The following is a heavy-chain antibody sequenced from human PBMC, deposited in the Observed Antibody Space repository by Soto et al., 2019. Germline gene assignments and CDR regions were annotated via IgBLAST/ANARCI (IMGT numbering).Heavy chain of an antibody. CDR1: GGSISSSSYY. Sequence: SETLSLTCTVSGGSISSSSYYWGWIRQPPGKGLEWIGSIYYSGSTYYNPSLKSRVTISVDTSKNQFSLKLSSVTAADTAVYYCASGVNYYDSSGYYKPFTYYFDYWGQGTLVTVSS. J-gene: IGHJ4*02. CDR2: IYYSGST. CDR3: ASGVNYYDSSGYYKPFTYYFDY. D-gene: IGHD3-22*01. V-gene: IGHV4-39*01.